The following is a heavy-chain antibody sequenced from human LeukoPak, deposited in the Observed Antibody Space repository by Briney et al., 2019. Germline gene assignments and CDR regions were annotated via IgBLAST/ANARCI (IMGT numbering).Heavy chain of an antibody. CDR2: ISAYIGNT. V-gene: IGHV1-18*01. CDR3: ARDCSGSSCYWIH. CDR1: GYTFSSYG. Sequence: GASVTVSCKASGYTFSSYGISWVRQAPGQGLEWLRYISAYIGNTNYAQKVQGRITMTTDTSTSTAYMEMRSLRSDDTAVYYCARDCSGSSCYWIHWGQGTLVTVSS. D-gene: IGHD2-15*01. J-gene: IGHJ4*02.